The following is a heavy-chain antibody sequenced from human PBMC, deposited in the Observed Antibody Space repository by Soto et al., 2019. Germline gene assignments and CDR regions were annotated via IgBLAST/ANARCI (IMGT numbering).Heavy chain of an antibody. V-gene: IGHV1-8*01. CDR1: GYTFTSYD. D-gene: IGHD3-3*01. Sequence: ASEKDSCKASGYTFTSYDTNLVRQAPGQGPEWMGWMNPNSGNTGYAQKFQGRVTMTRNTSISTAYMELSSLRSEDTAVYYCARDRYYDFWSGYSSPGHWYFDLWVRGTLVTVSS. J-gene: IGHJ2*01. CDR2: MNPNSGNT. CDR3: ARDRYYDFWSGYSSPGHWYFDL.